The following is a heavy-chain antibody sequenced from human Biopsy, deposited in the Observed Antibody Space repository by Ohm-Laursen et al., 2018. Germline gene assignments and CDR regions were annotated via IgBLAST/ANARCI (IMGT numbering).Heavy chain of an antibody. CDR2: ILYRGST. CDR3: ARDYDTSGYYYVS. Sequence: SYTLSLTCIVSGGSISNNNYYWGWIRQPPGKGLEWIGSILYRGSTHYKPSLKSRVNISVDTSKNQFSLKLNSVTAADTAVYYCARDYDTSGYYYVSWGQGTLVTVSS. D-gene: IGHD3-22*01. CDR1: GGSISNNNYY. J-gene: IGHJ5*02. V-gene: IGHV4-39*01.